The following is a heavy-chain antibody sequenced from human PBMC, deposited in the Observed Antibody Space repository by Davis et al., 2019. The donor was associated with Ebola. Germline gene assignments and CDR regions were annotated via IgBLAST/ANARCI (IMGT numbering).Heavy chain of an antibody. J-gene: IGHJ6*02. CDR3: ARDPLGNYYDSYGMDV. CDR2: ISSSSSTI. V-gene: IGHV3-48*02. CDR1: GFTFSSYS. D-gene: IGHD3-16*01. Sequence: GESLKISCAASGFTFSSYSMNWVRQAPGKGLEWVSYISSSSSTIYYADSVKGRFTISRDNAKNSLYLQMNSLRDEDTAVYYCARDPLGNYYDSYGMDVWGQGTTVTVSS.